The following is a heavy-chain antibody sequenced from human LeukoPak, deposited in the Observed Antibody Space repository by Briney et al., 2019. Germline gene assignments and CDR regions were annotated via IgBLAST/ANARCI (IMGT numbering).Heavy chain of an antibody. Sequence: SETLSLTCTVSGGSISSYYWSWIRQPAGKGLEWIGRIYTSGSTNYSPSLKSRVTISLDTSKNQFSLKLSSVTAADTAVYYCARVESTRAIDYWGQGTLVTVSS. V-gene: IGHV4-4*07. J-gene: IGHJ4*02. D-gene: IGHD2-2*01. CDR3: ARVESTRAIDY. CDR1: GGSISSYY. CDR2: IYTSGST.